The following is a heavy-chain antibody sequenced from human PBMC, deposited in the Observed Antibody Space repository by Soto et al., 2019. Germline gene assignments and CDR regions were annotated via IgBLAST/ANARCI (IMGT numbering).Heavy chain of an antibody. CDR3: AKYRRTDAEGYTFDY. D-gene: IGHD5-12*01. Sequence: SETLSLTCSVSGDSIVGSYWSWIRQSPGKGLEWIGFIYYSGSTEYNPSLKSRVTMSVDTSKNQFSLKLGSVTAADTAVYFCAKYRRTDAEGYTFDYWGQGALVTVS. CDR1: GDSIVGSY. CDR2: IYYSGST. V-gene: IGHV4-59*12. J-gene: IGHJ4*02.